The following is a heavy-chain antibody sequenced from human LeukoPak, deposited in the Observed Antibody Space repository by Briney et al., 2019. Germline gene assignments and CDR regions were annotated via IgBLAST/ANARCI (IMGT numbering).Heavy chain of an antibody. CDR3: ARDDPRWGTSGGY. CDR2: ISSSSTYI. CDR1: GFTFSAYT. V-gene: IGHV3-21*01. D-gene: IGHD7-27*01. J-gene: IGHJ4*02. Sequence: PGGSLRLSCVASGFTFSAYTMNWVRQAPGKGLEWVSFISSSSTYIYYADSLKGRFTISRDNAKNSLYLQMNSLRAEDTAVYYCARDDPRWGTSGGYWGQGTLVTVSS.